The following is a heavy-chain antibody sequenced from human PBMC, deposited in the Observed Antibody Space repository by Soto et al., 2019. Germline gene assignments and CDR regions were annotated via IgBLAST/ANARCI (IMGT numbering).Heavy chain of an antibody. CDR3: AKGRGGSGSLTPRVDF. V-gene: IGHV3-23*01. CDR2: ISGGGDTT. J-gene: IGHJ4*02. D-gene: IGHD3-10*01. Sequence: EVQLLESGGGLVQPGGSLRLSCAASGFTFNNYAKTWVRQAPGKALEWVSAISGGGDTTSYADSVKGRFTVSRDGSKNTLYLQMSSLRAEDTALYYCAKGRGGSGSLTPRVDFWGQGTLVTVSS. CDR1: GFTFNNYA.